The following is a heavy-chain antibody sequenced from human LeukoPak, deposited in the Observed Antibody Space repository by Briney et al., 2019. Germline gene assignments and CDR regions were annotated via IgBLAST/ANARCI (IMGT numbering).Heavy chain of an antibody. CDR1: GWSFSGYY. J-gene: IGHJ4*02. Sequence: SETLSLTCAAYGWSFSGYYWSWIRQPPGKGLEWIGEINHSGSTNYNPSLKGRVTISVDTSKNQFSLKLSSVTAADTAVYYCARGRRPRYCSSTSCSRANFDYWGQGTLVTVSS. CDR2: INHSGST. V-gene: IGHV4-34*01. CDR3: ARGRRPRYCSSTSCSRANFDY. D-gene: IGHD2-2*01.